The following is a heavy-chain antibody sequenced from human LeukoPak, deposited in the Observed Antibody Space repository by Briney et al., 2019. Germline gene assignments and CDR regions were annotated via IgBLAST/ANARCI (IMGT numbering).Heavy chain of an antibody. CDR2: INPNSGGT. CDR1: GYTFTGYY. D-gene: IGHD2-21*02. CDR3: ARVVVTAFSAFDY. Sequence: GASVKVSCKASGYTFTGYYMHWVRQAPGQGLEWMGWINPNSGGTNYAQKFQGRVTMTRDTSISTAYMELSRLRSDDTAVYYCARVVVTAFSAFDYWGQGTLVTVSS. J-gene: IGHJ4*02. V-gene: IGHV1-2*02.